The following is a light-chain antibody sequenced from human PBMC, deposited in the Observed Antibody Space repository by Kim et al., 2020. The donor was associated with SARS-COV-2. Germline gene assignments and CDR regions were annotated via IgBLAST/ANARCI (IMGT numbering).Light chain of an antibody. CDR1: ETVSNK. CDR3: QQFKDWPPLT. J-gene: IGKJ4*01. CDR2: DAS. V-gene: IGKV3D-15*01. Sequence: EIVMTQSPATLSVSPGERVTLSCRASETVSNKLAWYQQKPGQAPSLLIYDASSRAAGIPARFRGSGSGTEFTLTITSLQSEDSAVYYCQQFKDWPPLTFGGGTKAEI.